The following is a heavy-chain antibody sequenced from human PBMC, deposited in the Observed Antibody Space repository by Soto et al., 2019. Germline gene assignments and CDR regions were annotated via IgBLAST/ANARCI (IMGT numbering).Heavy chain of an antibody. CDR3: ASPQRNYDILTGPYGMDV. CDR1: GGTFSSYA. D-gene: IGHD3-9*01. V-gene: IGHV1-69*12. CDR2: IIPIFGTA. J-gene: IGHJ6*02. Sequence: QVQLVQSGAEVKKPGSSVKVSCKASGGTFSSYAISWVRQAPGQGLEWMGGIIPIFGTANYAQKFQGRVTITADEXTXTXXMELSSLRSEDTAVYYCASPQRNYDILTGPYGMDVWGQGTTVTVSS.